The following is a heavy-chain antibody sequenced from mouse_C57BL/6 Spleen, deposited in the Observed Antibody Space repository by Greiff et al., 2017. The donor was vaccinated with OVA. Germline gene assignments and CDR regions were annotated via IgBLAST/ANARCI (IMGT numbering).Heavy chain of an antibody. D-gene: IGHD4-1*01. V-gene: IGHV5-17*01. Sequence: EVHLVESGGGLVKPGGSLKLSCAASGFTFSDYGMHWVRQAPEKGLEWVAYISSGSSTIYYADTVKGRFTISRDNAKNTLFLQMTSLRSEDTAMYYCAKLDYYAMGYWGQGTSVTVSS. J-gene: IGHJ4*01. CDR1: GFTFSDYG. CDR2: ISSGSSTI. CDR3: AKLDYYAMGY.